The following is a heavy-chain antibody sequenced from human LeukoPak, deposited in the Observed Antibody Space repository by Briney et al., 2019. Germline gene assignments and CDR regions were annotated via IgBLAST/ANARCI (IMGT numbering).Heavy chain of an antibody. Sequence: ASVKVSCKASGYTFTSYGISWVRQAPGQGLEWMGWISAYNGNTNYAQKLQGRVTMTTDTSTSTAYMELRSLRSDDTAVYSGASQRYYYGSGGGRFDYWGQGTLVPVSS. J-gene: IGHJ4*02. CDR2: ISAYNGNT. D-gene: IGHD3-10*01. CDR3: ASQRYYYGSGGGRFDY. V-gene: IGHV1-18*04. CDR1: GYTFTSYG.